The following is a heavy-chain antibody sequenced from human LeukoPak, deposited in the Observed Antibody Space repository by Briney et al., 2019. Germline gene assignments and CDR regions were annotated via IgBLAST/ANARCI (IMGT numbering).Heavy chain of an antibody. D-gene: IGHD3-22*01. V-gene: IGHV4-31*03. Sequence: PSQTLSLTCTVSGGSISSGGYYWSWLRQHPGTGLEWIGYIYYSGSTYYNPSLKSRVTISVDTSKNQFSLKLSSVTAADTAVYYCASRGYYYDSSGLKWGQGTLVTVSS. J-gene: IGHJ4*02. CDR2: IYYSGST. CDR3: ASRGYYYDSSGLK. CDR1: GGSISSGGYY.